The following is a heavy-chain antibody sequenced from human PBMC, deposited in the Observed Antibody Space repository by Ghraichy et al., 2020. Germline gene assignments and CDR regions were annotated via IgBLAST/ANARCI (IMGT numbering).Heavy chain of an antibody. CDR1: GDSVSSGSNN. CDR3: ARGWMTAIKYFDD. Sequence: SETLSLTCSVSGDSVSSGSNNWNWIRQPPGKGLEWIGYVSYSGSANYNPFLNSRVTISVDTSKNQFSLKLSSVTAADTAVYYCARGWMTAIKYFDDWGQGTLVTVSS. CDR2: VSYSGSA. D-gene: IGHD2-21*02. J-gene: IGHJ4*02. V-gene: IGHV4-61*01.